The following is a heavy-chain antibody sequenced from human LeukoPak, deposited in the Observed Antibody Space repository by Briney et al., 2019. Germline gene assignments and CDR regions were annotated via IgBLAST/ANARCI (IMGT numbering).Heavy chain of an antibody. D-gene: IGHD3-9*01. CDR3: ARHVWLQPFDY. V-gene: IGHV4-59*08. CDR1: GFIFSNYA. Sequence: GSLRLSCAASGFIFSNYAMSWIRQSPGKGLEWIGYIYYSGSTNYNPSLKSRVTISVDTSKNQFSLKLSSVTAADTAVYYCARHVWLQPFDYWGQGTLVTVSS. J-gene: IGHJ4*02. CDR2: IYYSGST.